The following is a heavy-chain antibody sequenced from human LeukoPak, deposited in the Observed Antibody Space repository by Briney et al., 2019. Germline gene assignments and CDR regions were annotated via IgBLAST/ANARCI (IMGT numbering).Heavy chain of an antibody. CDR1: GYTFTGYY. CDR2: INPNSGGT. Sequence: ASVKVSSKASGYTFTGYYMHSVRQAPGQGLEWMGWINPNSGGTNYAQKFQGRVTMTRDTSISTAYMELSRLRSDDTAVYYCARGPYDSSGGAFDIWGQGTMVTVSS. CDR3: ARGPYDSSGGAFDI. V-gene: IGHV1-2*02. J-gene: IGHJ3*02. D-gene: IGHD3-22*01.